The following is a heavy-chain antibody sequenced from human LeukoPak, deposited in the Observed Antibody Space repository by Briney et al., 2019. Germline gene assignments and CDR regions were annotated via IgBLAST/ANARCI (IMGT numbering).Heavy chain of an antibody. CDR3: ARHRRYCSSTSCSDSGYDDY. Sequence: SETLSLTCAVYGGSFSGYYWSWIRQPPGKGLEWIGEINHSGSTYYNPSLKSRVTISVDTSKNQFSLKLSSVTAADTAVYYCARHRRYCSSTSCSDSGYDDYWGQGTLVTVSS. V-gene: IGHV4-34*01. J-gene: IGHJ4*02. D-gene: IGHD2-2*01. CDR2: INHSGST. CDR1: GGSFSGYY.